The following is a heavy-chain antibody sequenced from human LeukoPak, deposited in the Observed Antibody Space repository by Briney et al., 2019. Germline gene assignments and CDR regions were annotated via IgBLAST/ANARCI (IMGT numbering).Heavy chain of an antibody. CDR3: ARGASLRIYGVNYYYYYYMDV. CDR2: IYYSGSS. CDR1: GGYISSYY. D-gene: IGHD4/OR15-4a*01. Sequence: SETLSLTCTVSGGYISSYYWSWIRQPPGKGLEWIGYIYYSGSSNYNPSLKSRVTISVDTSKNQFSLKLSSVTAADTAVYYCARGASLRIYGVNYYYYYYMDVWGKGTTVTVSS. V-gene: IGHV4-59*12. J-gene: IGHJ6*03.